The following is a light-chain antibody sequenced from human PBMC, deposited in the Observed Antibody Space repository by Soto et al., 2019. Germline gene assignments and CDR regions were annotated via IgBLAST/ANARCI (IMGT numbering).Light chain of an antibody. CDR2: GAS. J-gene: IGKJ5*01. CDR1: QSVSSSY. V-gene: IGKV3-15*01. Sequence: EIVLTQSPGTLSLSPGERATLSCRASQSVSSSYLAWYQQKPGQAPRLLIYGASTRATGIPARFSGSGSGTEFTLSISSLQSEDFAVYYCQQYKSWPPITFGQGTRREIK. CDR3: QQYKSWPPIT.